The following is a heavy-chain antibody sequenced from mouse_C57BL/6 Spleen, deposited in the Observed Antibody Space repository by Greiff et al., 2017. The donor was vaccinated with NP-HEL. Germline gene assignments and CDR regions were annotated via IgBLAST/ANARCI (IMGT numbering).Heavy chain of an antibody. CDR1: GYTFTSYW. Sequence: VQLQQPGAELVKPGASVKLSCKASGYTFTSYWMHWVKQRPGQGLEWIGMIHPNSGSTNYNEKFKSKATLTVDKSSSTAYMQLSSLTSEDSAVYYCARREDITTVHFDVWGTGTTVTVSS. CDR2: IHPNSGST. V-gene: IGHV1-64*01. J-gene: IGHJ1*03. D-gene: IGHD1-1*01. CDR3: ARREDITTVHFDV.